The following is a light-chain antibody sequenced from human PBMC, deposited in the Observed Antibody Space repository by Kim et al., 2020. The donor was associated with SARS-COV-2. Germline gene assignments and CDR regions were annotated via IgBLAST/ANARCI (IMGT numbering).Light chain of an antibody. CDR3: QQYNNWPPGT. CDR2: GAS. CDR1: QSVSTN. J-gene: IGKJ1*01. V-gene: IGKV3-15*01. Sequence: EIVMTQSPATLSVSPGERATLSCRASQSVSTNLAWYHQKPGQAPRLLIYGASTRATGISARFSGSGSGTEFTLTISDLQSEDFAVYYCQQYNNWPPGTFGQGTKVDIK.